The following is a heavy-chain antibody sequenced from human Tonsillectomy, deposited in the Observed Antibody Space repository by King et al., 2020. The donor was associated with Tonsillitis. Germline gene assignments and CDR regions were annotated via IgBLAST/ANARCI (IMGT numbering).Heavy chain of an antibody. CDR2: IYYSGST. J-gene: IGHJ3*02. D-gene: IGHD5-18*01. V-gene: IGHV4-30-4*07. Sequence: VQLQESGPGLVKPSQTLSLTCAVSGGSISSGGYSWSWIRQPPGKGLEWIGYIYYSGSTYYNPSLKSRVTISVDTSKNQFSLKLSSVTAADTAVYYCGVDTAMVLAFDIWGQGTMVTVSS. CDR1: GGSISSGGYS. CDR3: GVDTAMVLAFDI.